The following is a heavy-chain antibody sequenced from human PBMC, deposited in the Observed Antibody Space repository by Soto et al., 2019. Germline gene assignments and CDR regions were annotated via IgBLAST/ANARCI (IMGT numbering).Heavy chain of an antibody. J-gene: IGHJ6*02. Sequence: ASVKVSCKTSGYTFTGNGISWVRQAPGQGLEWMGWISPKSGSIKYAQKFQGRVIMTTDTSTSTAYMELRSLRSDDTAVYYCVKDRDSNSWPSRDVWGPGTTVTVSS. CDR3: VKDRDSNSWPSRDV. CDR2: ISPKSGSI. CDR1: GYTFTGNG. V-gene: IGHV1-18*01. D-gene: IGHD3-22*01.